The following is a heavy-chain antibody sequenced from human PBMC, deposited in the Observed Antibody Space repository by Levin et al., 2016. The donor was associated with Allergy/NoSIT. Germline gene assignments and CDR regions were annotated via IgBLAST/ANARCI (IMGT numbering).Heavy chain of an antibody. D-gene: IGHD2-21*02. Sequence: SETLSLTCAISGDSVSSNSATWNWIRQSPSRGLEWLGRTYYRSKWYNDSAVSVKSRITINPDTSKNQFSLQLNSVTPEDTAVYYCARTTTVTVRALDCWGQGTLVTVSS. J-gene: IGHJ4*02. CDR1: GDSVSSNSAT. CDR3: ARTTTVTVRALDC. V-gene: IGHV6-1*01. CDR2: TYYRSKWYN.